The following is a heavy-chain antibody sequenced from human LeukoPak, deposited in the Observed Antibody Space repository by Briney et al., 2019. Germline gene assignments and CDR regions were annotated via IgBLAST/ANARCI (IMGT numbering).Heavy chain of an antibody. Sequence: SETLSLTCTVSGGSISSYYWSWIRQPPGKGLEWIGYIYNSGSTNYNPSLKSRVTISVDTSKNQFSLKLNSVTAADTAVYYCARDSSGAQFDYWGQGTLVTVSS. CDR3: ARDSSGAQFDY. J-gene: IGHJ4*02. V-gene: IGHV4-59*01. CDR1: GGSISSYY. D-gene: IGHD3-10*01. CDR2: IYNSGST.